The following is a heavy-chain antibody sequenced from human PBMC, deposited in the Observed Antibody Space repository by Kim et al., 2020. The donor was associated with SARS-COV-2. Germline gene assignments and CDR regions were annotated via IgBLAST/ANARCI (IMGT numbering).Heavy chain of an antibody. J-gene: IGHJ6*02. CDR2: IIPIFGTA. V-gene: IGHV1-69*13. CDR1: GGTFSSYA. CDR3: ARIVVVPAATPLGYYYYGMDV. D-gene: IGHD2-2*01. Sequence: SVKVSCKASGGTFSSYAISWVRQAPGQGLEWMGGIIPIFGTANYAQKFQGRVTITADESTSTAYMELSSLRSEDTAVYYCARIVVVPAATPLGYYYYGMDVWGQGTTVTVSS.